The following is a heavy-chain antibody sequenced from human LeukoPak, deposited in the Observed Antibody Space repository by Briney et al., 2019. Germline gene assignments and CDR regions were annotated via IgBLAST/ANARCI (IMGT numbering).Heavy chain of an antibody. D-gene: IGHD1-26*01. Sequence: ASVNVSRKVSGYTLTQLSMHWVRQAPGKGLEWVSVIYSGGSTYYADCVKGRFTISRDNAKNTLYLQMNSPRAEATAVYYCARDWEGPYPFDIWGQGTMVTVSS. J-gene: IGHJ3*02. CDR3: ARDWEGPYPFDI. CDR2: IYSGGST. CDR1: GYTLTQLS. V-gene: IGHV3-53*05.